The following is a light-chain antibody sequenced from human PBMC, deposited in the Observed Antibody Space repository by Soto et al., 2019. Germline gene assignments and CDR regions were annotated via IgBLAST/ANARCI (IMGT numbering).Light chain of an antibody. Sequence: EIVLTQSPGTLSLSPGERATLFCRASPSVSDMYLAWYQQKPGQAPRLLIYSSNRATGIPDRFSGSWSRTDFTLTISRLEPEDFAVYYCQHYGTSALFGPGTKVEIK. CDR3: QHYGTSAL. V-gene: IGKV3-20*01. J-gene: IGKJ3*01. CDR2: SS. CDR1: PSVSDMY.